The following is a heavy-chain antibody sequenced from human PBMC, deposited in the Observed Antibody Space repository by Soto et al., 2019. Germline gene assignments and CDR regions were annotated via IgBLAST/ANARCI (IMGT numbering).Heavy chain of an antibody. CDR1: GGSMSGQH. CDR2: HHSDST. CDR3: ATYSVGEGGRGY. V-gene: IGHV4-4*09. D-gene: IGHD3-16*01. J-gene: IGHJ4*02. Sequence: QVQLQESGPGLVKPSETLSLTCTVSGGSMSGQHWSWIRQPPGKGLEWIGHHSDSTNYNPSLKSRVTISTDPSKNPFSLKPSSVTAADTAVYYCATYSVGEGGRGYWGQGTLVTVSS.